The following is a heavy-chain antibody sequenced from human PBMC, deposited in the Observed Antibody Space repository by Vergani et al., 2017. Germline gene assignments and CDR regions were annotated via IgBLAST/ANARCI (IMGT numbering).Heavy chain of an antibody. CDR2: IKQDGSEK. CDR1: GFTFSGYW. V-gene: IGHV3-7*01. Sequence: EVQLVESGGGLVQPGGSLRLSCAASGFTFSGYWMNWVRQAPGKGLEWVANIKQDGSEKYDVDSVKGRFTISRDNAKNSLYLQMNSLGAEDTAMYYCARERCITSCYLLDYYYVDVGGKGTTVAVSS. CDR3: ARERCITSCYLLDYYYVDV. D-gene: IGHD2-2*01. J-gene: IGHJ6*03.